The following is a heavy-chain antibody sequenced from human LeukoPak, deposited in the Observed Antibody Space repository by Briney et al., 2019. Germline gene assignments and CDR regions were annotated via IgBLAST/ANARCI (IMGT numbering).Heavy chain of an antibody. V-gene: IGHV3-23*01. CDR1: GFIFSSYG. J-gene: IGHJ4*02. CDR2: ISGSGGSA. Sequence: PGGSLRLSCEASGFIFSSYGMSWVRQAPGRGLEWVSAISGSGGSAYYADSVKGRFTISRDNSKNTLYLQMNSLRAEDTAVYYCARESWSYYLDYWGQGTLVTVSS. CDR3: ARESWSYYLDY. D-gene: IGHD1-26*01.